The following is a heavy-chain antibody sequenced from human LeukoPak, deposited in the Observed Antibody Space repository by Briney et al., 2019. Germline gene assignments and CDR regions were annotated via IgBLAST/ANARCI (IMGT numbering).Heavy chain of an antibody. Sequence: PGGSLRLSCAASGFTFDDYGMTWVRQAPGKGLEWVSGINWNGGSTGYADSVKGRFTISRDNAKNSLYLQMNSLRAEDTAVYYCAELGITMIGGVWGKGTTVTISS. V-gene: IGHV3-20*04. CDR1: GFTFDDYG. CDR3: AELGITMIGGV. D-gene: IGHD3-10*02. J-gene: IGHJ6*04. CDR2: INWNGGST.